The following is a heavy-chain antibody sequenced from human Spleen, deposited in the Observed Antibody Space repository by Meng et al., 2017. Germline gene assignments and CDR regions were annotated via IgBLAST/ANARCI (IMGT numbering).Heavy chain of an antibody. J-gene: IGHJ6*02. D-gene: IGHD2-21*02. Sequence: GESLKISCKASGYTFTSYYMHWVRQAPGQGLEWMGIINPSGGSTSYAQKFQGRVTMTRDTSTSTVYMELSSLRSEDTAVYYCARGGHIVVVTATDYYYYYGMDVWGQGTTVTVSS. CDR1: GYTFTSYY. V-gene: IGHV1-46*01. CDR2: INPSGGST. CDR3: ARGGHIVVVTATDYYYYYGMDV.